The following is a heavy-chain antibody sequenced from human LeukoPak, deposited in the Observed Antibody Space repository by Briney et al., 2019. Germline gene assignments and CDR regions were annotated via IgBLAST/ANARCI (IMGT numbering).Heavy chain of an antibody. CDR1: GFTLGSNS. V-gene: IGHV3-48*01. CDR3: AASAYYYGSGPFDP. J-gene: IGHJ5*02. CDR2: ISSSSSAL. D-gene: IGHD3-10*01. Sequence: GGSLRLSCVASGFTLGSNSMNWVRQAPGKGLEWVSYISSSSSALYYADSVKGRFTISRDNAKNSLYLQMNSLRAEDTAVYYCAASAYYYGSGPFDPWGQGTLVTVSS.